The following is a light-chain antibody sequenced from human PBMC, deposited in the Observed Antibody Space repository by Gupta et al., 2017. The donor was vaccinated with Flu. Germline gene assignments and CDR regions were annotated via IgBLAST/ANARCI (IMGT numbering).Light chain of an antibody. V-gene: IGLV2-14*03. J-gene: IGLJ2*01. CDR1: SSDVDSCNF. CDR3: SSHKSSSALALV. CDR2: YVN. Sequence: TISCTGTSSDVDSCNFVSWYHQHPGKAPHIIIYYVNNRPSGVSNRFSGSTSGNTASLTISGLQAEDEADYYCSSHKSSSALALVFGGGTKLTVL.